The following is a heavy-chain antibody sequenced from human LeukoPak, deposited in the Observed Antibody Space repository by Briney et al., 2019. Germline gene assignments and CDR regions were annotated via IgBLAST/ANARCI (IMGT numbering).Heavy chain of an antibody. CDR2: IYYSGST. J-gene: IGHJ5*02. Sequence: SQTLSLTCPVSGGSISSYYWSWIRQPPRKGLEWNGYIYYSGSTNYNPSLKSRVTISVDTSKNQVSLKLSSVTAADTAVYYCARDQCYYDSSGCWFDPWGQGTLVTVSS. CDR3: ARDQCYYDSSGCWFDP. CDR1: GGSISSYY. V-gene: IGHV4-59*01. D-gene: IGHD3-22*01.